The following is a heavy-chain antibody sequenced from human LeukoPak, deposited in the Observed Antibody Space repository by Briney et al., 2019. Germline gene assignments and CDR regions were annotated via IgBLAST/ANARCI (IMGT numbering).Heavy chain of an antibody. Sequence: SHTLSLTCNVSGGSISSGGYYWSWIRQHPGKGLEWSGYIYYSGSTYYNPSLKSRVTISVDTSKNQFSLKLSSVTAADTAVYYCARVTSGGSGSYSWFDPWGEGTLVTVSS. CDR2: IYYSGST. D-gene: IGHD3-10*01. J-gene: IGHJ5*02. V-gene: IGHV4-31*03. CDR3: ARVTSGGSGSYSWFDP. CDR1: GGSISSGGYY.